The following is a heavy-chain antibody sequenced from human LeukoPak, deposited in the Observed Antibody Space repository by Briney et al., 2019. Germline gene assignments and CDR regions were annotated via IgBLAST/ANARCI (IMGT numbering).Heavy chain of an antibody. V-gene: IGHV1-69*13. D-gene: IGHD1-26*01. J-gene: IGHJ3*02. CDR3: ARELGGDAFDI. CDR1: GGSFSSEA. CDR2: IIPIFGTA. Sequence: ASVKVSCKAFGGSFSSEAISWVRQAPGQGLEWMGGIIPIFGTANYAQKFQGRVTITADESTSTAYMELSSLRSEDTAVYYCARELGGDAFDIWGQGTMVTVSS.